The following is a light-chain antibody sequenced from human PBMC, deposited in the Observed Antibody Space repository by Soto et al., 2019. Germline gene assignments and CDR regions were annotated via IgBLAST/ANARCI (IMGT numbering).Light chain of an antibody. CDR1: SSDVDGYNF. CDR2: DAN. Sequence: QSALTQPASVSGSPGQSITLSCTGTSSDVDGYNFVSWYQQNPGKVPKLMIFDANRRPSGVSDRFSGSKSGNKASLTISGPQAEDEADYYCCSYTSSSTNVFGSGTKLTVL. CDR3: CSYTSSSTNV. V-gene: IGLV2-14*03. J-gene: IGLJ1*01.